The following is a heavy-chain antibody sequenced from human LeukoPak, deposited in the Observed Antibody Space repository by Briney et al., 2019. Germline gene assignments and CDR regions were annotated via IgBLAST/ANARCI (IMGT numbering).Heavy chain of an antibody. D-gene: IGHD2-2*01. CDR3: PRLKGSTSVFDY. J-gene: IGHJ4*02. CDR2: IKPDGSDK. Sequence: GGSLRLSCVASGFTFSSHWMTWVRQAPGKGLEWVANIKPDGSDKYYVDSVKGRFTMSRDNARNLLYLQMDSLRAEDTAVYYCPRLKGSTSVFDYWGQGTLVTVSS. CDR1: GFTFSSHW. V-gene: IGHV3-7*03.